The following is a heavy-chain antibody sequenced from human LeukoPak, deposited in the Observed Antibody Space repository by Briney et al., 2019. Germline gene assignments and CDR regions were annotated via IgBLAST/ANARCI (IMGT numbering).Heavy chain of an antibody. CDR1: GGSVCGYY. V-gene: IGHV4-59*02. J-gene: IGHJ5*02. Sequence: ADTLTLMCTLSGGSVCGYYWIWLREPPGKGLEWIGYNYYSGCANYNLSLKSRVTISVDTSSKHFSLKLTSVTAACPAVYYCARDREYSSSGLVWFDPWGHGILVTVSS. CDR3: ARDREYSSSGLVWFDP. D-gene: IGHD6-6*01. CDR2: NYYSGCA.